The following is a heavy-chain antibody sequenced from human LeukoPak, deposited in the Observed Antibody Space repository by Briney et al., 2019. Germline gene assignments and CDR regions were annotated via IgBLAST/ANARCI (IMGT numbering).Heavy chain of an antibody. V-gene: IGHV4-59*08. D-gene: IGHD2-2*01. CDR1: GGSISSHY. CDR2: IYYSGNT. Sequence: SETLSLTCTVSGGSISSHYWSWIRQAPGKGLEWIGYIYYSGNTNYNPSLKSRVTISVDTSKNQFSLKLRSVTAPDTAVYYCASRDCTSTSCYEGRWGQRTLVTVSS. CDR3: ASRDCTSTSCYEGR. J-gene: IGHJ4*02.